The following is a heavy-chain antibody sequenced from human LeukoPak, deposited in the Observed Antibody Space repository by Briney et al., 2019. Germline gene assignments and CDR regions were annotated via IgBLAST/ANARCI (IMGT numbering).Heavy chain of an antibody. J-gene: IGHJ4*02. Sequence: ASVKVSCKASGYTFTGYYMHWVRQAPGQGLEWMGWINPNSGGTNYAQKFQGRVTMTRGTSISTAYMELSRLRSDDTAVYYCARASVLLWFGELTPVPFDYWGQGTLVTVSS. CDR3: ARASVLLWFGELTPVPFDY. V-gene: IGHV1-2*02. CDR1: GYTFTGYY. CDR2: INPNSGGT. D-gene: IGHD3-10*01.